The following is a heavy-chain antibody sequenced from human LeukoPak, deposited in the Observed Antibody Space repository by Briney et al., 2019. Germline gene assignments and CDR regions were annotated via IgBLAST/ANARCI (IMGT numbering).Heavy chain of an antibody. CDR3: STYGSGRRFDY. CDR2: IESKTDGETT. CDR1: GFSFTDAW. Sequence: GGSLRLSCVGSGFSFTDAWMSWVRQIPGKGLEWVGRIESKTDGETTDYATPVKDRFIISRDDSTNTLYLQMNSLKSEDTAVYYCSTYGSGRRFDYWGQGTLVTVSS. D-gene: IGHD3-10*01. J-gene: IGHJ4*02. V-gene: IGHV3-15*04.